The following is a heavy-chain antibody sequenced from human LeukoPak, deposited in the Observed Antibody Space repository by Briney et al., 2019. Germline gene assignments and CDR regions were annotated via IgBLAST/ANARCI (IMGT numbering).Heavy chain of an antibody. J-gene: IGHJ4*02. CDR1: GYTFTGYY. V-gene: IGHV1-2*02. D-gene: IGHD3-22*01. CDR2: INPNSGGT. CDR3: ARTVDSSGYYSFGY. Sequence: ASVKVSCKASGYTFTGYYMHWVRQAPGQGLEWMGWINPNSGGTNYAQKFQGRVTMTRDTSISTAYMELSRLRSDDTAVYYCARTVDSSGYYSFGYWGQGTLVTVSS.